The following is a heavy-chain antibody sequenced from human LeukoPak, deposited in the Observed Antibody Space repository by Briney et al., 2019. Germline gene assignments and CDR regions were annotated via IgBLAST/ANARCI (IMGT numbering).Heavy chain of an antibody. CDR2: INPDSGGT. V-gene: IGHV1-2*02. J-gene: IGHJ6*02. CDR3: AREEDPRYYYYGMDV. CDR1: GYSFTGYY. Sequence: ASVTVSCKASGYSFTGYYLQWVRQAPGQGLEWMGWINPDSGGTNSAQKFQGRVTMTRDTSISTAYMELSSLRSDDTAVYYCAREEDPRYYYYGMDVWGQGTTVTVSS.